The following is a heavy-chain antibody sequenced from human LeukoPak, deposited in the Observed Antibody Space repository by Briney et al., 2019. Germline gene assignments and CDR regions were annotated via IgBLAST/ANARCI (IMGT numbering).Heavy chain of an antibody. CDR3: ASSPPGGRYYFDY. CDR2: INPNSGGT. J-gene: IGHJ4*02. CDR1: GYTVTGYF. V-gene: IGHV1-2*02. D-gene: IGHD1-14*01. Sequence: GALVKVSSTASGYTVTGYFMHWVRQSRGQGLEWMGWINPNSGGTNYEQKFQGRVTMTRDTSISTAYMELSRLRSDDTAVYYCASSPPGGRYYFDYWGQGTLVTVSS.